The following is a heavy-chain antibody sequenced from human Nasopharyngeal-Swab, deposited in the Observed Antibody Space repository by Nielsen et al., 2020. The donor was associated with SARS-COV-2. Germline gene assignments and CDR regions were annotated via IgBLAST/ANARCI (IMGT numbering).Heavy chain of an antibody. V-gene: IGHV1-58*02. CDR2: IVVGSGNT. CDR1: GFTFISSA. CDR3: ARDPHIVVVPGNWFDP. D-gene: IGHD2-2*01. Sequence: SVKVSCKASGFTFISSAMQWVRQARGQRLEWIGWIVVGSGNTNYAQKFQERVTITRDMSTSTAYMELSSLRSEDTAVYYCARDPHIVVVPGNWFDPWGQGTLVTVSS. J-gene: IGHJ5*02.